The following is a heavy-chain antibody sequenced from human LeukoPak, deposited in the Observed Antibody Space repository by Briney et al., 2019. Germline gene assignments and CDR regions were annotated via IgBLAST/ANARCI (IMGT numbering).Heavy chain of an antibody. CDR3: ARHFIVGATLED. CDR2: INHSGST. J-gene: IGHJ4*02. CDR1: GGSFSGYY. Sequence: SETLSLTCAVYGGSFSGYYWSWIRQPPGKGLEWIGEINHSGSTNYNPFLKSRVTISVDTSKNQFSLKLSSVTAADTAVYYCARHFIVGATLEDWGQGTLVTVSS. D-gene: IGHD1-26*01. V-gene: IGHV4-34*01.